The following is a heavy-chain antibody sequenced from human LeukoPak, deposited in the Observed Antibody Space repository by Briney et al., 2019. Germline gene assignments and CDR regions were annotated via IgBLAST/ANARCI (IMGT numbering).Heavy chain of an antibody. CDR3: ARSPDSDRLDY. CDR2: ILNGGKT. CDR1: GASISRHY. V-gene: IGHV4-59*11. Sequence: PSETLSLTCSVSGASISRHYWSWIRQPPGKGLEWIGNILNGGKTHYHPSLKSRVTISGDTSKNQFSLKLSSVTAADTAVYYCARSPDSDRLDYWGQGTLVTVSS. J-gene: IGHJ4*02. D-gene: IGHD3-22*01.